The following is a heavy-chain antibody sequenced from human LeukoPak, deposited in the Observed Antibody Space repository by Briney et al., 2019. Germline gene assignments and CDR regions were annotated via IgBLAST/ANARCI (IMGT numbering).Heavy chain of an antibody. CDR1: GGSVSSGSFY. CDR2: GST. J-gene: IGHJ5*02. V-gene: IGHV4-39*01. CDR3: ARTGGYMVWGVQNWFDP. D-gene: IGHD3-10*01. Sequence: KPSETLSLTCTVSGGSVSSGSFYWGWARQPPGKGLEWIGSGSTYYNPSLKSRVTISVDTSRNQFSLKLTSVTAADTAVYYCARTGGYMVWGVQNWFDPWGQGTMVTVSS.